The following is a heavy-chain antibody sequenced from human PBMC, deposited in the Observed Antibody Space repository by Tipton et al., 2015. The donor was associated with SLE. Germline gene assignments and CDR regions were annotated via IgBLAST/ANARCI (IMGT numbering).Heavy chain of an antibody. D-gene: IGHD6-13*01. Sequence: SLRLSCAASGFTFSSYAMHWVRQAPGKGLEWVAVISYDGSNKYYADSVKGRFTISRDNSKNTLYLQMNSLRAEDTAVYYCAKDGPKDSSSWSYYYYGMDVWGQGTTVTVSS. CDR1: GFTFSSYA. J-gene: IGHJ6*02. CDR2: ISYDGSNK. V-gene: IGHV3-30*04. CDR3: AKDGPKDSSSWSYYYYGMDV.